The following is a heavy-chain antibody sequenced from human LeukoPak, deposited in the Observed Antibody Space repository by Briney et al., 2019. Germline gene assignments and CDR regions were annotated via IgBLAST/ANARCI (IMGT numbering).Heavy chain of an antibody. Sequence: PSETLSLTCAVSGGSISSGGYSWSWIRQPPGKGLEWIGYIYHSGSTYYNPSLKSRVTISVDRSKNQLSLKLTSVTAADTAVYYCARVYYYDSSGYYYFDYWGQGTLVTVSS. V-gene: IGHV4-30-2*01. CDR2: IYHSGST. CDR3: ARVYYYDSSGYYYFDY. J-gene: IGHJ4*02. D-gene: IGHD3-22*01. CDR1: GGSISSGGYS.